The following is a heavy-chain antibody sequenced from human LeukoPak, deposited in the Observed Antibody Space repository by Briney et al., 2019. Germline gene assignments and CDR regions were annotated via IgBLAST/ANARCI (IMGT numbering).Heavy chain of an antibody. D-gene: IGHD3-9*01. J-gene: IGHJ4*02. Sequence: SVKVSCKASGGTFSSYAISWVRQAPGQGLEWMGGVIPIFGTANYAQKFQGRVTITADESTSTAYMELSSLRSEDTAVYYCAMSYYDILTGFWGQGTLVTVSS. V-gene: IGHV1-69*01. CDR1: GGTFSSYA. CDR3: AMSYYDILTGF. CDR2: VIPIFGTA.